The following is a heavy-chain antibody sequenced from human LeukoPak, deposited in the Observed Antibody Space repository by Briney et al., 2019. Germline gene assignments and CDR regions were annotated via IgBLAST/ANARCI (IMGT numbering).Heavy chain of an antibody. CDR1: GFTFSSYA. J-gene: IGHJ4*02. CDR3: AKDQVPYYYDSSGYSN. Sequence: GGSLRLSCAASGFTFSSYAMHWVRQAPGKGLEWVAVISYDGSNKYYADSVKGRFTISRDNSKNTLYLQMNSLRAEDTAVYYCAKDQVPYYYDSSGYSNWGQGTLVTVSS. CDR2: ISYDGSNK. D-gene: IGHD3-22*01. V-gene: IGHV3-30*04.